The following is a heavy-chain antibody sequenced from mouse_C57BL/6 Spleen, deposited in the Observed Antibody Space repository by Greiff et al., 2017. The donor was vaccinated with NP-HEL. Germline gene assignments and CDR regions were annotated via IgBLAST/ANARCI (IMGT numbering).Heavy chain of an antibody. D-gene: IGHD1-1*01. V-gene: IGHV1-61*01. CDR2: IYPSDSET. Sequence: QVQLQQPGAELVRPGSSVKLSCKASGYTFTSYWMDWVKQRPGQGLEWIGNIYPSDSETHYNQKFKDKATLTVDKSSSTAYMQLSSLTSEDSAVYYCARSMGGSSLAYWGQGTLVTVSA. J-gene: IGHJ3*01. CDR3: ARSMGGSSLAY. CDR1: GYTFTSYW.